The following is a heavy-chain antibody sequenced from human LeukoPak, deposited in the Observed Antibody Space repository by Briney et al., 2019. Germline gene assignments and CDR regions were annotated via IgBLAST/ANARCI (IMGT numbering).Heavy chain of an antibody. CDR3: ATIKRGNIFGNFGF. J-gene: IGHJ4*02. Sequence: SETLSLTWTLSAESIRSHYWRWIRQPPGKRPEWIGDVFFTVSTTYNPTLEGRVTISIDTSKNQFSRRTTSVTAADTAVYYCATIKRGNIFGNFGFWGQGSLVTVSS. V-gene: IGHV4-59*11. CDR2: VFFTVST. CDR1: AESIRSHY. D-gene: IGHD5-18*01.